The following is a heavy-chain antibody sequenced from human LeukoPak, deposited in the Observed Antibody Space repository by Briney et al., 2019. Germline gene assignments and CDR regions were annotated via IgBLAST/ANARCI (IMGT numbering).Heavy chain of an antibody. D-gene: IGHD2-2*02. CDR3: AREDRYCSSTSCYTWDY. J-gene: IGHJ4*02. V-gene: IGHV4-39*07. CDR2: IYFRGSI. CDR1: GVSISSSNYF. Sequence: SETLSLTCTVSGVSISSSNYFWAWICQSPGKGLEWIGSIYFRGSISSSPSLKSRVTISIDASKNQFSLKLTSVTAADTAVYYCAREDRYCSSTSCYTWDYWGQGTLVAV.